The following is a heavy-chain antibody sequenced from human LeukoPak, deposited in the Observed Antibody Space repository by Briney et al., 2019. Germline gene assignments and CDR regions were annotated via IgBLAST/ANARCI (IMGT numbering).Heavy chain of an antibody. CDR1: GGSISSGSFY. Sequence: SETLSLTCTVSGGSISSGSFYWGWVRQPPGKGLEWIGSISYSGSTYYNPSLKSRVTISVDTSKNQFSLKLSSVTAADTAVYYCARQTGSGLFILPGGQGTLVTVSS. CDR3: ARQTGSGLFILP. J-gene: IGHJ4*02. V-gene: IGHV4-39*01. D-gene: IGHD3/OR15-3a*01. CDR2: ISYSGST.